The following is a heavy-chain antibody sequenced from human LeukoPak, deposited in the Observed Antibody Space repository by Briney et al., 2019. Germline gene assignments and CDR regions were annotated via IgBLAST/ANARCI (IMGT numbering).Heavy chain of an antibody. D-gene: IGHD4-17*01. CDR3: ARDTGNWFDP. J-gene: IGHJ5*02. CDR1: GGSISRYY. Sequence: SETLSLTCTVSGGSISRYYGSWVRQPAGKGLEWIGRIYTSGSTTYNPSLKSRVTMSVDTSKNQFSLKLSSVTAADTAVYYCARDTGNWFDPWGQGTLVTVSS. V-gene: IGHV4-4*07. CDR2: IYTSGST.